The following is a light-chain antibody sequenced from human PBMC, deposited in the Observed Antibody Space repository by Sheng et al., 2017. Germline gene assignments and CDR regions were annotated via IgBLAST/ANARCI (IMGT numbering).Light chain of an antibody. CDR1: QSVRNW. V-gene: IGKV1-5*03. J-gene: IGKJ1*01. CDR3: QQYDTYPWT. CDR2: KAS. Sequence: QLTQSPSTLSASEGDRVSITCRASQSVRNWLAWYQQKPGKAPKLLIYKASTLQSGVPSRFSGSGSGAEFTLTISSLQPDDFATYYCQQYDTYPWTFGQGTQVEIK.